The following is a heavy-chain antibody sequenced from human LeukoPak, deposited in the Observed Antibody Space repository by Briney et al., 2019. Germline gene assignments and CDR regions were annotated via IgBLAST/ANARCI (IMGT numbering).Heavy chain of an antibody. CDR2: ISDTGRDI. CDR1: GFAFESFT. D-gene: IGHD5-12*01. CDR3: AKGLFSAYDKYLDS. V-gene: IGHV3-21*04. Sequence: PGGSLRLSCAGSGFAFESFTMTWVRQAPGKGVEWVSLISDTGRDINYADSVRGRFTISRDNTKNSLFLQMDSLRVEDTAIYYCAKGLFSAYDKYLDSWGQGTLVTVSS. J-gene: IGHJ4*02.